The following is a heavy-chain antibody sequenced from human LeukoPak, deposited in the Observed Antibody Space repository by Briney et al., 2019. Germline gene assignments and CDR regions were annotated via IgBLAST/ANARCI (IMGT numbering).Heavy chain of an antibody. D-gene: IGHD6-19*01. J-gene: IGHJ4*02. CDR1: GFTFSSYS. Sequence: GGSLRLSCAASGFTFSSYSMNWVRQAPGKGLEWVSSISSSSSYIYYADSVKGRLTISRDNAKNSLYLQMNSLRAEDTAVYYCARVGSGWYSASFDYWGQGTLVTVSS. CDR2: ISSSSSYI. CDR3: ARVGSGWYSASFDY. V-gene: IGHV3-21*01.